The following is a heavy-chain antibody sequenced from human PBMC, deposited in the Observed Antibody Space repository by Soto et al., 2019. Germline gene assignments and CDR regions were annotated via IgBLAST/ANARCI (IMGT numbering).Heavy chain of an antibody. CDR3: ARGNDYARESNRHYYFDH. CDR1: GGFISRSNQY. Sequence: QLQLQESGPGLVKPSETLSLTCTVSGGFISRSNQYLGWIRQPPGKGLEWVGSASYSGTTYHNPSLESRLTISADTSKNHLSLKLRSVTAADTAVYYCARGNDYARESNRHYYFDHWGQGALVTVSS. CDR2: ASYSGTT. J-gene: IGHJ4*02. V-gene: IGHV4-39*02. D-gene: IGHD3-16*02.